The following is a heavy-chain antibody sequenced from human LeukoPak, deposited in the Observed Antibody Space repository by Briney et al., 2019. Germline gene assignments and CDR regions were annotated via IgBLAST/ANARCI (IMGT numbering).Heavy chain of an antibody. D-gene: IGHD3-16*01. Sequence: PSETLSLTCTVSGGSISSTGSFWGWIRQPPGKGLEWIGYIYNSGGTKYNPSLKSRLTISVDTSKNQFSLNLSSVTAADTAVYYCARASVLLSADYWGQGTLVTVSS. V-gene: IGHV4-61*08. CDR1: GGSISSTGSF. CDR3: ARASVLLSADY. CDR2: IYNSGGT. J-gene: IGHJ4*02.